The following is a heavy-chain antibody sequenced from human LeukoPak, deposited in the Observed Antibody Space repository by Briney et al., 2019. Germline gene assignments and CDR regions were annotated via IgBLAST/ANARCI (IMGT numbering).Heavy chain of an antibody. V-gene: IGHV1-69*13. Sequence: SVKVSCKASGGTFSSYAISWVRQAPGQGLEWMGGIIPIFGTANYAQKFQGRVTITADESTSTAYMELSSLRSEDTAVYYCARDRGTIFGVDRYFGYWGQGTLVTVSS. CDR1: GGTFSSYA. D-gene: IGHD3-3*01. J-gene: IGHJ4*02. CDR2: IIPIFGTA. CDR3: ARDRGTIFGVDRYFGY.